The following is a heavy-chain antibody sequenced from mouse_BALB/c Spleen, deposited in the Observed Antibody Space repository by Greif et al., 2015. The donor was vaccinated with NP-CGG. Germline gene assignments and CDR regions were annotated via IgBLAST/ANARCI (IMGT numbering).Heavy chain of an antibody. Sequence: VQLQQSGAELVRLGASVKLSCTASGFNIKDYYMHWVKQRPEQGLEWIGWIDPENGDTEYAPKFQGKATMTADTSSNTAYLQLSSLTSEDTAVYYCNAIYGNYVNYAMDYWGQGTSVTVSS. CDR1: GFNIKDYY. CDR3: NAIYGNYVNYAMDY. D-gene: IGHD2-1*01. CDR2: IDPENGDT. V-gene: IGHV14-4*02. J-gene: IGHJ4*01.